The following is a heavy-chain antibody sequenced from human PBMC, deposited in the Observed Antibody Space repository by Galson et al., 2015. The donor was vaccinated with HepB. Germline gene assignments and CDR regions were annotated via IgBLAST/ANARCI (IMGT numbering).Heavy chain of an antibody. J-gene: IGHJ3*02. Sequence: SLRLSCAASGFTFSSYAMHWVRQAPGKGLEWVAVISYDGSNKYYADSVKGRFTISRDNSKNTLYLQMNSLRAEDTAVYYCARALRGAFDIWGQGTMVTVSS. CDR1: GFTFSSYA. D-gene: IGHD3-10*01. CDR3: ARALRGAFDI. CDR2: ISYDGSNK. V-gene: IGHV3-30*04.